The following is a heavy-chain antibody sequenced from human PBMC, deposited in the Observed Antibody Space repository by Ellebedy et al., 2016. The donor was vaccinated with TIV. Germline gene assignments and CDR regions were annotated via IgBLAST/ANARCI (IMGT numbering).Heavy chain of an antibody. V-gene: IGHV1-69*13. Sequence: SVKVSCXASGGTFSSYAISWVRQAPGQGLEWMGGIIPIFGTANYAQKFQGRVTITADESTSTAYMELSSLRSEDTAVYYCACGDLIAAQRGDYWGQGTLVTVSS. J-gene: IGHJ4*02. D-gene: IGHD6-6*01. CDR2: IIPIFGTA. CDR1: GGTFSSYA. CDR3: ACGDLIAAQRGDY.